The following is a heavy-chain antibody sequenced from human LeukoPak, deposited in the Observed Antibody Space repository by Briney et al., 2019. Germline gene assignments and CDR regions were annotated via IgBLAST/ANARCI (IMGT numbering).Heavy chain of an antibody. CDR1: GGSISSSIYY. CDR2: IYYSGRT. J-gene: IGHJ4*02. D-gene: IGHD3-10*01. V-gene: IGHV4-39*01. Sequence: SETLSLTCTVSGGSISSSIYYWRWIRQPPGKGLEWIESIYYSGRTFTNPSLKGRVTTSVDTSKNQFSLKLSSVTAADTAVYYCARHKTGSGSYYPYYFDYWGQGTLVTVSS. CDR3: ARHKTGSGSYYPYYFDY.